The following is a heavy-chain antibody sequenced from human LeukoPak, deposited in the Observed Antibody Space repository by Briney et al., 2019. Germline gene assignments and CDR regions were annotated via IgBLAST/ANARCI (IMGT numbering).Heavy chain of an antibody. D-gene: IGHD2-2*01. Sequence: GGSVKVSCKASGYTFTSYYMHWVRQAPGQGLEWMGIINPSGGSTSYAQKFQGRVTMTRGTSTSTVYMELSSLRSEDTAVYYCSSCSSTSCTDYWGQGTLVTVSS. V-gene: IGHV1-46*01. CDR1: GYTFTSYY. CDR3: SSCSSTSCTDY. CDR2: INPSGGST. J-gene: IGHJ4*02.